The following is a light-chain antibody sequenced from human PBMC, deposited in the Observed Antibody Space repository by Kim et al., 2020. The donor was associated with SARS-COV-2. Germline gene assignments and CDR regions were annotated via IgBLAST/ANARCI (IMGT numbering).Light chain of an antibody. CDR3: QTWGTGIWV. V-gene: IGLV4-69*02. J-gene: IGLJ3*02. CDR2: VNSDGSH. Sequence: IEWHQQQPEKGPRFLMKVNSDGSHSKGDGIPDRFSGYSSGAERYLFISGLQSEDEAEYYCQTWGTGIWVFGGGTKLTVL.